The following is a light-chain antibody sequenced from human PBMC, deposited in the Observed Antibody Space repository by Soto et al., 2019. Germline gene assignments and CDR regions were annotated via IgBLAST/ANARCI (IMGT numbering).Light chain of an antibody. V-gene: IGKV3-20*01. Sequence: EIVLTQSPGTLSLSPGERATLSCRASQSISSSYLAWYQEKPGQAPRLLIYETSSRATGIPDRFSGSGSVTDFTLTISRLEPEDLAVYYCHYYCYFPLTFGGGTKVESK. CDR1: QSISSSY. J-gene: IGKJ4*01. CDR3: HYYCYFPLT. CDR2: ETS.